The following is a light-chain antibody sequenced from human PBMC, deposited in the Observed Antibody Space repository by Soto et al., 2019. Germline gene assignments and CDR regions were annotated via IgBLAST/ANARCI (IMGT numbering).Light chain of an antibody. Sequence: DIVMTQSPDSLAVSLGERATINCKSSQSVLYTSTNKNYLAWYQQRPGQPPKLLIYCASTRESGVPDLFSGSGSGTDFTLTISSLQAEDVAVYYCQQYYGTPLTFGGGTKVEIK. CDR2: CAS. J-gene: IGKJ4*01. CDR3: QQYYGTPLT. V-gene: IGKV4-1*01. CDR1: QSVLYTSTNKNY.